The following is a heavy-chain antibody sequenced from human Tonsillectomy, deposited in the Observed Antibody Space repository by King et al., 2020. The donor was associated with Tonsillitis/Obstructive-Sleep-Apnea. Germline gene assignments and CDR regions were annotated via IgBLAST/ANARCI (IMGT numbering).Heavy chain of an antibody. CDR1: GFTFGSFA. J-gene: IGHJ3*02. CDR2: IRVSGNSQ. D-gene: IGHD3-22*01. V-gene: IGHV3-23*04. Sequence: VQLVESGGGLVQPGGSRGLSFAASGFTFGSFAINWVRQPPGKGLGWVSAIRVSGNSQYYADSGTGRFTISRNNSKNTRYLQMNSRRAEDTAIYYCADPGGSSGPHDVFDIWGQGTMVTVSS. CDR3: ADPGGSSGPHDVFDI.